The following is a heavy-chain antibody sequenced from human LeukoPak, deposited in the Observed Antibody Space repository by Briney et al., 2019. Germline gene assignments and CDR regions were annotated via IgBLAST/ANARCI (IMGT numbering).Heavy chain of an antibody. J-gene: IGHJ4*02. D-gene: IGHD5-12*01. V-gene: IGHV3-23*01. CDR2: IIGSSGST. Sequence: GGSLRLSCVASGFSFNNYAMNWVRQAPGKGLKWVSLIIGSSGSTFYADSVKGRFTISRDKSKNTLYLQMNSLRAEDTAVYYCAKGAYDYIEIAYFDYWGQGSLVTVSS. CDR3: AKGAYDYIEIAYFDY. CDR1: GFSFNNYA.